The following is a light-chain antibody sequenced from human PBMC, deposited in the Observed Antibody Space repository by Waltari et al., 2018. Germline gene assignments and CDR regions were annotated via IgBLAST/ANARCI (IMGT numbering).Light chain of an antibody. J-gene: IGKJ1*01. V-gene: IGKV1-5*03. CDR2: KAS. CDR1: QSSSSW. Sequence: DIQMAPSPSTLSASVGDRVTIPCRASQSSSSWLAWYQQKPGKAPTLLIYKASSLETGVPSRVSGSGSGTEFTLTISSLQPDEFATYYCQQYNSYPWTFGQGTKVEVK. CDR3: QQYNSYPWT.